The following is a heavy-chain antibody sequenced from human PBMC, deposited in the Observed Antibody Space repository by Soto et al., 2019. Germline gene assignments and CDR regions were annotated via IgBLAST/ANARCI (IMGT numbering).Heavy chain of an antibody. CDR3: AERATDSYFDY. CDR1: GFTFSTYA. J-gene: IGHJ4*02. Sequence: GGSLRLSCAASGFTFSTYAMTWVRQAPGKGLEWVSGMSASGATTSHADSVQGRFIISRDSSRNTLYLQMNSLRAEDTAVYYFAERATDSYFDYWGQGTLVTVSS. D-gene: IGHD1-1*01. V-gene: IGHV3-23*01. CDR2: MSASGATT.